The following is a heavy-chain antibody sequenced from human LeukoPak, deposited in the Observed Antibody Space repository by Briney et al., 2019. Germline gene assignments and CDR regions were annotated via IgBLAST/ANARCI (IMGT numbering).Heavy chain of an antibody. V-gene: IGHV3-33*01. Sequence: GGSLRLSCAAPGFIFSDYGMHWVRQAPGKGLEGVAVIWYDGSHKYYVDSVKGRFTVSRDNSKNTLYLQMNSLRAEDTAVYYCARDTVSRYFDLWGRGTLVTVSS. J-gene: IGHJ2*01. CDR2: IWYDGSHK. CDR1: GFIFSDYG. CDR3: ARDTVSRYFDL. D-gene: IGHD4-17*01.